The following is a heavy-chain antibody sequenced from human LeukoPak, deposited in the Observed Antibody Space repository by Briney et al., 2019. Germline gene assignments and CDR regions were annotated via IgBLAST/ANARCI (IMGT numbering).Heavy chain of an antibody. CDR2: IYYSGST. CDR1: GFTFSSYA. Sequence: GSLRLSCAASGFTFSSYAMSWIRQAPGKGLEWIGNIYYSGSTNYNPSLNSRVTILVDTSKNQFSLRLTSVTAADTAVYHCASSGGVFNAFDIWGQGTMVTVSS. J-gene: IGHJ3*02. D-gene: IGHD3-10*01. V-gene: IGHV4-59*01. CDR3: ASSGGVFNAFDI.